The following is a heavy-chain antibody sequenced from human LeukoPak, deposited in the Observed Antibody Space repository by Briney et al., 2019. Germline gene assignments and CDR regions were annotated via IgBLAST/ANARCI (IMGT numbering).Heavy chain of an antibody. CDR3: ARDLLW. V-gene: IGHV4-4*07. J-gene: IGHJ4*02. CDR2: IYPGGTT. Sequence: SETLSLTCTVSGGSISSYYWSWIRQPAGKGLEWIGHIYPGGTTSYNPSLKSRVTMSVDTSKNQFSLRLTSVIAADTAVYYCARDLLWWGQGTLVTVCS. D-gene: IGHD2-21*01. CDR1: GGSISSYY.